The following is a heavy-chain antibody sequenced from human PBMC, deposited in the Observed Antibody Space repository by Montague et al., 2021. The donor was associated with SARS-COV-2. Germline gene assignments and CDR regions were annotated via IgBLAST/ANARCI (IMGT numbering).Heavy chain of an antibody. CDR2: IDWDDDK. D-gene: IGHD3-22*01. J-gene: IGHJ3*02. Sequence: PALVTPTQTLTLTCTFSGFSLSTSGMCVSWIRQPPGKALEWLARIDWDDDKYYSTSLKTRLTISKDTSKNQVVLTMTSMDPVDTATYYCARTHYYDSSGYHDAFDIWGQGTMVTVSS. CDR1: GFSLSTSGMC. V-gene: IGHV2-70*11. CDR3: ARTHYYDSSGYHDAFDI.